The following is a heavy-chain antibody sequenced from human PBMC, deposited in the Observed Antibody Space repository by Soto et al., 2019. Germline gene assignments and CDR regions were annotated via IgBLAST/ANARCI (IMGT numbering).Heavy chain of an antibody. V-gene: IGHV4-38-2*01. CDR2: IYHSGNI. CDR1: LYSISSGYY. Sequence: SETLSLTCAVSLYSISSGYYWGWIRQPPGKGLEWIGSIYHSGNIYYNPSLKSRVTLSVDTSKNQFSLRVSHVTAAETAVYYCPRATRGFSQGFRYWRQGPLVTVSS. D-gene: IGHD5-18*01. CDR3: PRATRGFSQGFRY. J-gene: IGHJ4*02.